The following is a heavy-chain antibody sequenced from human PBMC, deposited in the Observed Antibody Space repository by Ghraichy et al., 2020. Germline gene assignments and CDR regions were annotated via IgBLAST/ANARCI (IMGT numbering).Heavy chain of an antibody. CDR1: GFTFSSYG. CDR3: ARDPTGGAAGYYYYGMDV. Sequence: GGSLRLSCAASGFTFSSYGMHWVRQAPGKGLEWVAVIWYDGSNKYYADSVKGRFTISRDNSKNTLYLQMNSLRAEDTAVYYCARDPTGGAAGYYYYGMDVWGQGTTVTVSS. V-gene: IGHV3-33*08. CDR2: IWYDGSNK. J-gene: IGHJ6*02. D-gene: IGHD6-13*01.